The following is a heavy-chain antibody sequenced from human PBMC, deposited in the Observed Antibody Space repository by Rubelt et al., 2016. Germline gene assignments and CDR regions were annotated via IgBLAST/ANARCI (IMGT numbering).Heavy chain of an antibody. V-gene: IGHV3-30*01. CDR3: ARAGVNFWSRPFDY. Sequence: YDGSNKYYADSVKGRFTISRDNSKNTLYLQMNSLRAEDTAVYYCARAGVNFWSRPFDYWGQGTLVTVSS. CDR2: YDGSNK. J-gene: IGHJ4*02. D-gene: IGHD3-3*01.